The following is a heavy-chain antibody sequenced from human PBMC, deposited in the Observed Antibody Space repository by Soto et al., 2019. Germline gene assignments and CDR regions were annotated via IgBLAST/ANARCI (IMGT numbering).Heavy chain of an antibody. V-gene: IGHV3-9*01. J-gene: IGHJ4*02. CDR3: ARPIEYSSSNSDY. CDR1: GFTFDDYA. Sequence: PGGSLRLSCAASGFTFDDYAMHWVRQAPGKGLEWVSGISWNSGSIGYADSVKGRFTISRDNAKNSLYLQMNSLRAEDTAVYYCARPIEYSSSNSDYWGQGTLVTVSS. D-gene: IGHD6-6*01. CDR2: ISWNSGSI.